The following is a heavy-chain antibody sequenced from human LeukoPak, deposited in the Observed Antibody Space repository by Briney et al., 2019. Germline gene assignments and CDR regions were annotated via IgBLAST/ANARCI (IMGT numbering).Heavy chain of an antibody. CDR2: IYYSGRT. J-gene: IGHJ1*01. V-gene: IGHV4-39*01. D-gene: IGHD3-22*01. Sequence: KTSETLSLTCSVSGDSISRSDSYWDWIRQPPGKGLERIGTIYYSGRTYYSPSLKSRVTMSVDTPNNQFSLNLRSVTAADTAVYYCARRRYYDGSGYLEWGQGTLLSVSS. CDR1: GDSISRSDSY. CDR3: ARRRYYDGSGYLE.